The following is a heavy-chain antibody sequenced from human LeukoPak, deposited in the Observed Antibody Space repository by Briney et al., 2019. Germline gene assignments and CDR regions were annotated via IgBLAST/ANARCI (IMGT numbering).Heavy chain of an antibody. CDR3: ARGARYSYGNDY. V-gene: IGHV5-51*01. D-gene: IGHD5-18*01. CDR2: IYPVDSDT. CDR1: GYSFTSYW. J-gene: IGHJ4*02. Sequence: GESLKISCKVSGYSFTSYWFGWVRQMPVKGLEWIGIIYPVDSDTRYSPSFQGQVTNSADTSISTAYLQWSRLKASDTAMYYCARGARYSYGNDYWGQGTLVTVSS.